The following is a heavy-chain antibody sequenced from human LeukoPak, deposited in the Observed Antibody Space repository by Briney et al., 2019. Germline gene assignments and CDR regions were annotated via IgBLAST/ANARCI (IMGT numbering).Heavy chain of an antibody. CDR2: ISYDGSNK. Sequence: PGRSLRLSCAASGFTFSSYGMHWVRQAPGKGLEWVAVISYDGSNKYYADSVKGRFTISRDNSKNTLYLQMNSLRAEDTAVYYCARDKMVVPAAIRSDAFDIWGQGTMVTVSS. CDR1: GFTFSSYG. J-gene: IGHJ3*02. D-gene: IGHD2-2*02. CDR3: ARDKMVVPAAIRSDAFDI. V-gene: IGHV3-30*03.